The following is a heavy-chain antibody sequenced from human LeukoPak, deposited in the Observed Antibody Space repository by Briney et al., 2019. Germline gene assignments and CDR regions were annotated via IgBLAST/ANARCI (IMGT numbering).Heavy chain of an antibody. V-gene: IGHV1-46*01. CDR3: ARVWGSIDY. CDR1: GYTFTSYH. Sequence: ASVKVSCKASGYTFTSYHMHWVRLAPGQGLEWMGIINPSSGSTTYAQKFQGRVTLTRDTSISTAYMELSSLRSEDTAVYYCARVWGSIDYWGQGTLVTVSS. D-gene: IGHD7-27*01. CDR2: INPSSGST. J-gene: IGHJ4*02.